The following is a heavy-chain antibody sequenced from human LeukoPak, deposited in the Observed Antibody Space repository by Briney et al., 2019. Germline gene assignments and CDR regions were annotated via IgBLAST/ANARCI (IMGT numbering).Heavy chain of an antibody. CDR2: INPNSGDT. J-gene: IGHJ2*01. CDR3: ARDWPGIGLHFDL. CDR1: GYSFTGNY. D-gene: IGHD2-15*01. Sequence: ASVKVSCKASGYSFTGNYMHWVRQAPGQGLEWMGLINPNSGDTNFAQKFQGRVTMTRDTSISTVYMELSRLTSDDTAVYYCARDWPGIGLHFDLWGRGTLITVSS. V-gene: IGHV1-2*02.